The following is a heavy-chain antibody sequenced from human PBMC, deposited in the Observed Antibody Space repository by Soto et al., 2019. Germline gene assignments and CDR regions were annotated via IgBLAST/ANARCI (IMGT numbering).Heavy chain of an antibody. CDR2: IKSKTDGGTT. J-gene: IGHJ4*02. CDR3: TRVLEGSGSTAAH. D-gene: IGHD3-10*01. CDR1: GFTFSYVW. Sequence: EVQLVESGGGLVKPGGSLRLSCAASGFTFSYVWMNWVRQAPGKGLEWVGRIKSKTDGGTTDYAAPVKGRFPISRDDSKNTLYLQMNSLKTEYPVVYFCTRVLEGSGSTAAHCGQGTLVTVS. V-gene: IGHV3-15*07.